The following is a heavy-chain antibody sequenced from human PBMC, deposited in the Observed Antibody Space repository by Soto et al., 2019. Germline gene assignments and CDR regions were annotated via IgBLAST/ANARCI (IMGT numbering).Heavy chain of an antibody. V-gene: IGHV4-34*01. CDR2: INHSGST. CDR3: ARVSIMITFGGVIVPLAFDY. Sequence: SETLSLTCSVSGDSISSYYWSWIRQPPGKGLEWIGEINHSGSTNYNPSPKSRVTISVDTSKNQSSLKLSSVTAADTAVYYCARVSIMITFGGVIVPLAFDYWGQGTLVTVSP. J-gene: IGHJ4*02. CDR1: GDSISSYY. D-gene: IGHD3-16*02.